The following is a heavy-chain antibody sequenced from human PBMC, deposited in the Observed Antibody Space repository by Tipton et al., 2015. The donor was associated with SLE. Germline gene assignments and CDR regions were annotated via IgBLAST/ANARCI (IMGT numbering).Heavy chain of an antibody. Sequence: TLSLTCAVSGGSISNTNWWSWVRQPPGKGLEWIGEIYHTGSTNYNPSLKSRVTISVDTSKNQFSLKLSSVTAAETAVYYCAIGTGDFDYWGQGTLVTVSS. CDR3: AIGTGDFDY. J-gene: IGHJ4*02. V-gene: IGHV4-4*02. CDR1: GGSISNTNW. CDR2: IYHTGST. D-gene: IGHD7-27*01.